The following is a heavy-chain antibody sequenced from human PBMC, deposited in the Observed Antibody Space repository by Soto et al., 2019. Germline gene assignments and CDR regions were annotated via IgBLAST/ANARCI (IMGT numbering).Heavy chain of an antibody. CDR3: ARDVIAAAGTAG. D-gene: IGHD6-13*01. CDR1: GGTFSSYA. CDR2: IIPIFGTA. V-gene: IGHV1-69*12. J-gene: IGHJ4*02. Sequence: QVQLVQSGAEVKKPGSSVKVSCKASGGTFSSYAISWVRQAPGQGLEWMGGIIPIFGTANYAQKFQGGVPITADDTTSTAYMELSSLRSEDTAVYYCARDVIAAAGTAGWGQGTLVTVSS.